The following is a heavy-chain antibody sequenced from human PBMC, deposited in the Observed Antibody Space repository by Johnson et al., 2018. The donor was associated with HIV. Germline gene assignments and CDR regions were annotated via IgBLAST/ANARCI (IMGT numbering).Heavy chain of an antibody. CDR1: GFTFSDHY. V-gene: IGHV3-66*02. Sequence: VQLVESGGGLVQPGGSLRLSCAASGFTFSDHYMDWVRQAPGKGLEWVSLIFSVGNTYYADSVKGRFTISRDSSNNMVYLQMDSLRPEDTAVYYCARARGQLTRGDDAFDIWGQGTMVTVSS. CDR3: ARARGQLTRGDDAFDI. J-gene: IGHJ3*02. D-gene: IGHD6-13*01. CDR2: IFSVGNT.